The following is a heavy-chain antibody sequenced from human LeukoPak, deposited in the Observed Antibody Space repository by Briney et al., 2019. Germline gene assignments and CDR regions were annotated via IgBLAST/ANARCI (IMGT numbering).Heavy chain of an antibody. Sequence: GGSLRLSCAASGFTFSSSAMSWVRQAPGKGLQWVSAISGSGSNTYYADSVKGRFTFSRDNSKNTLFLRMSSLRVEDTAVYYCAKIIAAGTSFDSWGQGALVTASS. CDR3: AKIIAAGTSFDS. CDR2: ISGSGSNT. D-gene: IGHD6-13*01. CDR1: GFTFSSSA. J-gene: IGHJ4*02. V-gene: IGHV3-23*01.